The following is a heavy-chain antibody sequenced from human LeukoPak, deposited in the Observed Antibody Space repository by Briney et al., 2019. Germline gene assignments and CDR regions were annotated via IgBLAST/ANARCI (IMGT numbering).Heavy chain of an antibody. CDR3: ARGPPPTTVTYYYYYYMDV. D-gene: IGHD4-17*01. CDR1: GGSISSYY. V-gene: IGHV4-4*07. J-gene: IGHJ6*03. Sequence: PSETLSLTCTVSGGSISSYYWSWIRQPAGKGLEWIGRIYTSGSTNYNPSLKSRVTMSVDTSKNQFSLKLSSVTAADTAVYYCARGPPPTTVTYYYYYYMDVWGKGTTVTVSS. CDR2: IYTSGST.